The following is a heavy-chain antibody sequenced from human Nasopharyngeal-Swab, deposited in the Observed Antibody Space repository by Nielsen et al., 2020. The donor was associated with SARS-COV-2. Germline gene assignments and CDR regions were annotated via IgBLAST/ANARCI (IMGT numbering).Heavy chain of an antibody. CDR2: ISGSGVT. J-gene: IGHJ6*02. CDR3: ARDQGRVGSSWSYYYYYYGMDV. D-gene: IGHD6-13*01. Sequence: VRQAPGKGLDWVSSISGSGVTYHADSVKGRFNISRDISKNTLYLQMNSLRAEDTAVYYCARDQGRVGSSWSYYYYYYGMDVWGQGTTVTVSS. V-gene: IGHV3-23*01.